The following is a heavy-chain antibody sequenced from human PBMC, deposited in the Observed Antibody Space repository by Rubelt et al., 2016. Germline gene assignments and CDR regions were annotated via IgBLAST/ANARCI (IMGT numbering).Heavy chain of an antibody. J-gene: IGHJ6*02. CDR2: IIPIFGTA. CDR3: ARDVGRWTGTTYYYYGMDV. Sequence: QVQLVQSGAEVKKPGSSVKVSCKASGGTFSSYAISWVRQAPGQGLEWMGGIIPIFGTANYAQKFQGRGTITADESTSTAYMEVSSLRSEDTAVYYCARDVGRWTGTTYYYYGMDVWGQGTTVTVSS. CDR1: GGTFSSYA. V-gene: IGHV1-69*01. D-gene: IGHD1-7*01.